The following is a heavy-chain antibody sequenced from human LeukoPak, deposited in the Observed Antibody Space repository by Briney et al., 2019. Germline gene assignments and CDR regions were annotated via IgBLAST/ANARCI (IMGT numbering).Heavy chain of an antibody. V-gene: IGHV3-30*18. CDR3: AKTPYGGNSEYFDY. J-gene: IGHJ4*02. CDR1: GFTFSSYG. Sequence: GGSLRLSCAASGFTFSSYGMHWVRQAPGKGLEWVAVISYDGSNKYYADSVKGRFTISRDNSKNTLYLQMNNLRAEDTAVYYCAKTPYGGNSEYFDYWGQGTLVTVSS. CDR2: ISYDGSNK. D-gene: IGHD4-23*01.